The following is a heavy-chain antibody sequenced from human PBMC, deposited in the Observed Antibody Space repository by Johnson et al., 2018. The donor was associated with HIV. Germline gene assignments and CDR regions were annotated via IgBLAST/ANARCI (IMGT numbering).Heavy chain of an antibody. CDR3: ARMTTTVSHHDGFDI. Sequence: VQLVESGGGLVQPGGSLRLSCAASGFTFSSYDMHWVRQATGKGLEWVSAIGTAGDTYYPGSVKGRFTISRENAKNSLYLQMNRLRAEDTAVYYCARMTTTVSHHDGFDIWGQGTMVTVSS. J-gene: IGHJ3*02. CDR1: GFTFSSYD. D-gene: IGHD4-17*01. CDR2: IGTAGDT. V-gene: IGHV3-13*01.